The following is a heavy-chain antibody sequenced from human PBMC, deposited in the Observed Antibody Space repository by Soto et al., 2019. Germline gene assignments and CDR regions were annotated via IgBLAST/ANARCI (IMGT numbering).Heavy chain of an antibody. CDR3: AKDIASYGGNPDAFDI. D-gene: IGHD4-17*01. V-gene: IGHV3-23*01. J-gene: IGHJ3*02. Sequence: GGSLRLSCAASGFTFSSYAMSWVRQAPGKGLEWVSAISGSGGSTYYADSVKGRFTISRDNSKNTLYLQMNSLRAEDTAVYYCAKDIASYGGNPDAFDIWGQGTMVTVSS. CDR2: ISGSGGST. CDR1: GFTFSSYA.